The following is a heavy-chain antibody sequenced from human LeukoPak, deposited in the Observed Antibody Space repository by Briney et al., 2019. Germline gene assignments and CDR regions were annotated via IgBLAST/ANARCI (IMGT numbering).Heavy chain of an antibody. CDR1: GSSISSYY. J-gene: IGHJ4*02. Sequence: SETLSLTCAVSGSSISSYYWSWIRQPPGKGLEWIGYIYYSGSTNYNPSLKSRVTISVDTSKNQFSLKLSSVTAADTAVYYCARGDFGYFDYWGQGTQVTVSS. D-gene: IGHD3-10*01. V-gene: IGHV4-59*01. CDR2: IYYSGST. CDR3: ARGDFGYFDY.